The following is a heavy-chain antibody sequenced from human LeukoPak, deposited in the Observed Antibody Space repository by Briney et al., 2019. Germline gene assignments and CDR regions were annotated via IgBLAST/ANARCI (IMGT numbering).Heavy chain of an antibody. CDR2: ISYDGSNK. CDR1: GFTFSSYA. Sequence: SGGSLRLSCAASGFTFSSYAMHWVRQAPGKGLEWVAVISYDGSNKYYADSVKGRFTISRDNSKNTLYLQMNSLRAEDTAVYYCARPIRTAATGTYWFDPWGQGTLVTVSS. J-gene: IGHJ5*02. CDR3: ARPIRTAATGTYWFDP. D-gene: IGHD6-13*01. V-gene: IGHV3-30*07.